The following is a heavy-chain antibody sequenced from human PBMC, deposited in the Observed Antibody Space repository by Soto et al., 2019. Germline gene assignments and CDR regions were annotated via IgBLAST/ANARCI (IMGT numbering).Heavy chain of an antibody. CDR2: INHSGST. D-gene: IGHD3-16*02. CDR1: GGSFSGYY. Sequence: SETLSLTCAVYGGSFSGYYWSWIRQPPGKGLEWIGEINHSGSTNYNPSLKSRVTISVDTSKNQFSLKLSSVTAADTAVYYCARGLFRPAGGGVIVHYYYCCYMDVWGKGTTVTVSS. J-gene: IGHJ6*03. V-gene: IGHV4-34*01. CDR3: ARGLFRPAGGGVIVHYYYCCYMDV.